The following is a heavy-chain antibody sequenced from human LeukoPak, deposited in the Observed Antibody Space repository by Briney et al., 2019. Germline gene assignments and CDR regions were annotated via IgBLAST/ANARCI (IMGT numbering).Heavy chain of an antibody. CDR2: IKQDGSEK. V-gene: IGHV3-7*01. CDR1: GFTFSSYW. D-gene: IGHD3-22*01. Sequence: GGSLRLSGAASGFTFSSYWMSWVRQAPGKGLEWGANIKQDGSEKYYVDSVKGRFTISRDNAKNSLYLQMNSLRAEDTAVYYCARGLTYDSSGYYPYYFDYWGRGTLVTVSS. CDR3: ARGLTYDSSGYYPYYFDY. J-gene: IGHJ4*02.